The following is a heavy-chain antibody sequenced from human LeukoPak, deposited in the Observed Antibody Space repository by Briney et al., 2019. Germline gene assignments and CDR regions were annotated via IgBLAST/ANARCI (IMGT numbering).Heavy chain of an antibody. CDR2: INPSGGST. Sequence: RASVRDSSKEPGYAFTGYYMHWVRQALGQGLEWMGLINPSGGSTSYAQKFQGRVTMTRDMSTSTVYMELSSLRSEDTAVCYCARAPLQDYYYYYMDVWGKGTTVTVSS. CDR3: ARAPLQDYYYYYMDV. J-gene: IGHJ6*03. D-gene: IGHD2-15*01. CDR1: GYAFTGYY. V-gene: IGHV1-46*01.